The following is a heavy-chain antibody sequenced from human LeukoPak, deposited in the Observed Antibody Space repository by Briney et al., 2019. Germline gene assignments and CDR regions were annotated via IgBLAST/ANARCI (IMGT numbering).Heavy chain of an antibody. CDR3: AKDQVSYGSGTMSYFDY. D-gene: IGHD3-10*01. CDR2: ISYSAGST. V-gene: IGHV3-23*01. Sequence: GSLRLSCAASGFTFSSYAMSWVRQAPGKGLEWVSVISYSAGSTYYADSVKGRFTISRDNSKNTLYLQMNSLRAADTAVYYCAKDQVSYGSGTMSYFDYWGQGTLVTVSS. J-gene: IGHJ4*02. CDR1: GFTFSSYA.